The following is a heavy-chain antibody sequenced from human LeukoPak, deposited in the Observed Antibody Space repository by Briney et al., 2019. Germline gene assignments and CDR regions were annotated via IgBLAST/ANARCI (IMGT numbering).Heavy chain of an antibody. CDR1: GFTFSSYA. CDR3: ARGGGAVDY. Sequence: GGSLRLSCAASGFTFSSYAMSWVRQAPGKGLEWVANIKQDGSEKYYVDSVKGRFTISRDNAKNSLYLQMNSLRAEDTAVYYCARGGGAVDYWGQGTLVTVSS. V-gene: IGHV3-7*01. D-gene: IGHD1-26*01. J-gene: IGHJ4*02. CDR2: IKQDGSEK.